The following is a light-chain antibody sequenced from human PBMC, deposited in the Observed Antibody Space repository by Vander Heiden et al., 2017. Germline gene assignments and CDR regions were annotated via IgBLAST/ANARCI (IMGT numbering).Light chain of an antibody. CDR1: SSNIGSNP. CDR2: RSN. V-gene: IGLV1-44*01. Sequence: QSVLTQPPLASGTPGQRVTISCSGSSSNIGSNPVNCYQQFPGTAPSLLIYRSNQRPSGVPDRFSGSNSGTSASVASSGLQSEDEADYYCATWDDSRNGVEFGGGTKVTVL. J-gene: IGLJ2*01. CDR3: ATWDDSRNGVE.